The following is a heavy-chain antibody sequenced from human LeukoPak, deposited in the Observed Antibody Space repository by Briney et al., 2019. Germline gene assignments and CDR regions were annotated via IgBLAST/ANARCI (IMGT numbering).Heavy chain of an antibody. J-gene: IGHJ5*02. CDR3: ARGVELFDP. D-gene: IGHD2-15*01. CDR2: IYYSGST. V-gene: IGHV4-59*01. Sequence: SETLSLTCTVSGGSISSYYWSWIRQPPGKGLEWIGYIYYSGSTNYNPSLKSRVTISVDTSKNQFSLKLSSVTAADTAVYYCARGVELFDPWGQGTLVTVSS. CDR1: GGSISSYY.